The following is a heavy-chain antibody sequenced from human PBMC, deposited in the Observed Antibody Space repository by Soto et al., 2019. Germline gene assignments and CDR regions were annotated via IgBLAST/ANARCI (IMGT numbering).Heavy chain of an antibody. CDR1: GGSISSGGYY. CDR2: IYYSGST. D-gene: IGHD2-21*02. J-gene: IGHJ3*02. Sequence: QVQLQESGPGLVKPSQTLSLTCTVSGGSISSGGYYWSWIRQHPGKGLEWIGYIYYSGSTYYNPSIKGRVTISVDTSKNQFSRKLSSVTAADTAVYYCARDPYCGGDCYWKHDAFDIWGQGTMVTVSS. CDR3: ARDPYCGGDCYWKHDAFDI. V-gene: IGHV4-31*03.